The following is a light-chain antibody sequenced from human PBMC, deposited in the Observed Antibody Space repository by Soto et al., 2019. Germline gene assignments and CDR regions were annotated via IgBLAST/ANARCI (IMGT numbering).Light chain of an antibody. J-gene: IGLJ2*01. CDR3: ATWDRSLSVGV. Sequence: QSVLTQPPSVSAAPGQTVTISCSGSSSNIGNNYVFWYQQLPGTAPKLLIYDNDKRPSGIPDRFSGSKSGTSATLGITGLQTGDEADYYCATWDRSLSVGVFGGGTQLTVL. CDR1: SSNIGNNY. CDR2: DND. V-gene: IGLV1-51*01.